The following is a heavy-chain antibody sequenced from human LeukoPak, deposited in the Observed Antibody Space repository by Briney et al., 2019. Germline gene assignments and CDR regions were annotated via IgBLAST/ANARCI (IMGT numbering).Heavy chain of an antibody. CDR2: ISYDGSNK. CDR3: ARDFPPNYYGSDF. Sequence: GGSLRLSCAASGFTFSRYGMHWVRQAPGKGLEWVTAISYDGSNKYYADSVKGRFTISRDNSKNTLYLQMNSLRAEDTAVYYCARDFPPNYYGSDFWGQGTLVTVSS. D-gene: IGHD3-10*01. J-gene: IGHJ4*02. V-gene: IGHV3-30*14. CDR1: GFTFSRYG.